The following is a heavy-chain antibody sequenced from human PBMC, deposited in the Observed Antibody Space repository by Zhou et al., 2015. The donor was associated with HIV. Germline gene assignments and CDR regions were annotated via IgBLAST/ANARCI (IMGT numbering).Heavy chain of an antibody. CDR2: IIPVLGTA. Sequence: QVQLVQSGTEVKKPASSVKVSCRASGVTFSTYGFNWVRQAPGQGLEWMGGIIPVLGTAKYAQKLQGRVSITADRSTSTAYMELRSLRSEDTAVYYCARDRGAARPDWRYFDLWGRGTLVTVSS. D-gene: IGHD6-6*01. CDR3: ARDRGAARPDWRYFDL. J-gene: IGHJ2*01. CDR1: GVTFSTYG. V-gene: IGHV1-69*06.